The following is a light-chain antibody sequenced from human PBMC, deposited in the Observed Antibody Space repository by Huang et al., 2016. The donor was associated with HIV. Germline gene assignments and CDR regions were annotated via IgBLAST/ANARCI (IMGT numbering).Light chain of an antibody. CDR3: QQSYNTPWT. V-gene: IGKV1-39*01. CDR2: FTS. Sequence: IRMTQSPSSLSASVGDRVTITCRASQSIGSHLNWYQQKPGKVPDLLIYFTSNLQSGVPSRFRGSGSGTDFSLTISSLQPDDFATYYCQQSYNTPWTFGEGTRVEI. J-gene: IGKJ1*01. CDR1: QSIGSH.